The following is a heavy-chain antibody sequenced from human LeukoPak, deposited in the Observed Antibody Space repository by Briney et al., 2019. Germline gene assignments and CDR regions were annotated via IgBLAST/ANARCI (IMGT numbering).Heavy chain of an antibody. J-gene: IGHJ4*02. Sequence: SETLSLTCTVSGGSISPYYWSWIRQPPGKGLEWIGYIHYSGTTNYNPSLKSRVTIPVDTSKNQFSLNLSSVAAADTAVYYCARDSSGYDVMYYFDYWGQGTLVTVSS. CDR2: IHYSGTT. CDR1: GGSISPYY. D-gene: IGHD5-12*01. V-gene: IGHV4-59*01. CDR3: ARDSSGYDVMYYFDY.